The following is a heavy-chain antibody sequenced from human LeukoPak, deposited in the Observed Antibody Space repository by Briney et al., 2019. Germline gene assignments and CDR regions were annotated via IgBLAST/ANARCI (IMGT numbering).Heavy chain of an antibody. CDR2: INHSGRT. V-gene: IGHV4-34*01. D-gene: IGHD5-12*01. J-gene: IGHJ4*02. Sequence: PSETLSLTCAVYGGSFSGFYWSWIRQPPGKGLEWIGEINHSGRTNYNPSLKSRVTISVDTSKNQFSLRLSSVTAADTAVYYCARGPTLYSGYNLRDWGQGTLVSVSS. CDR1: GGSFSGFY. CDR3: ARGPTLYSGYNLRD.